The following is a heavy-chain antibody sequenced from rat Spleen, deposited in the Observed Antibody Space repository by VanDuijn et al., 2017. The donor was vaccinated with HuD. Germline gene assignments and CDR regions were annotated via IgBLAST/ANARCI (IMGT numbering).Heavy chain of an antibody. D-gene: IGHD1-4*01. V-gene: IGHV5-29*01. J-gene: IGHJ3*01. CDR3: ATPTPGIPFAY. CDR1: GFTFSNYD. CDR2: ISYDGGST. Sequence: EVRLVASDGGLVEPGRSLKLSCAASGFTFSNYDMAWVRQAPTKGLEWVASISYDGGSTYYRDSVKGRFTISRDNAKNTLSLQMDSLRTEDTATYYCATPTPGIPFAYWGQGTLVTVSS.